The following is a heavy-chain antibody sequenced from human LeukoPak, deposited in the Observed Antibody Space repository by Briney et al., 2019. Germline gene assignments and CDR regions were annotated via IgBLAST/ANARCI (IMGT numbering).Heavy chain of an antibody. CDR1: GGSISSYY. Sequence: SETLSLTCTISGGSISSYYWSWIRQPPGKGLEWIGYIYYSGSTNYNPSLKSRVTISVDTSKNQFSLKLSSVTAADTAVYYCARYYCRSTSCLHFDYWGQGTLVTVSS. D-gene: IGHD2-2*01. CDR2: IYYSGST. J-gene: IGHJ4*02. V-gene: IGHV4-59*01. CDR3: ARYYCRSTSCLHFDY.